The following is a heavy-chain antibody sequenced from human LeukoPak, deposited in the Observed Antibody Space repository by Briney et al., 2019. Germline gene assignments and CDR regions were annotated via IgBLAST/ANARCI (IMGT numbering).Heavy chain of an antibody. Sequence: PGGSLRLSCAASGFTFSSYGMHWVRQAPGKGLEWVAVISYDGSNKYYADSAKGRFTISRDNSKNTLYLQMNSLRAEDTAVYYCAKGWGSSARYVAFDIWGQGTMVTVSS. V-gene: IGHV3-30*18. CDR2: ISYDGSNK. D-gene: IGHD6-19*01. J-gene: IGHJ3*02. CDR3: AKGWGSSARYVAFDI. CDR1: GFTFSSYG.